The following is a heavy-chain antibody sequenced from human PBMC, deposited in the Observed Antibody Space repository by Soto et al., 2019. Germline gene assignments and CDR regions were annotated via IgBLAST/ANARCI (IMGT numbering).Heavy chain of an antibody. V-gene: IGHV1-18*01. CDR2: ISAYNGNT. D-gene: IGHD3-16*02. CDR3: ARDWGRYDYIWGSYRLDAFDI. CDR1: GYTFTSYG. J-gene: IGHJ3*02. Sequence: ASVKVSCKASGYTFTSYGISWVRQAPGQGLEWMGWISAYNGNTNYAQKLQGRVTMTTDTSTSTAYMELRSLRSDDTAVYYCARDWGRYDYIWGSYRLDAFDIWGQETMVTVSS.